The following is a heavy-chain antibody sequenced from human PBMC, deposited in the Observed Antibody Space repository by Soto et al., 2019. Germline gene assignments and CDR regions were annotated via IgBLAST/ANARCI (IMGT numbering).Heavy chain of an antibody. Sequence: PGESLKISCKGSGYSFTSYWIGWVRQVPGKGLEWMGIIYPGDSDTGYSPSFQGQVTISADKSISTAYLQWSSLKASDTAMYYCARQHSTLGVDYYYYYGMDVWGQGTTVTVSS. CDR2: IYPGDSDT. CDR3: ARQHSTLGVDYYYYYGMDV. CDR1: GYSFTSYW. D-gene: IGHD3-16*01. J-gene: IGHJ6*02. V-gene: IGHV5-51*01.